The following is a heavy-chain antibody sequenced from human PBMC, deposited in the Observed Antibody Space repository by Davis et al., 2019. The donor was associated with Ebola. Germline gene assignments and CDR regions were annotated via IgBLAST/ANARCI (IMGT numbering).Heavy chain of an antibody. V-gene: IGHV3-15*01. J-gene: IGHJ4*02. CDR1: GFNFNNAW. CDR2: IKSKTDGETA. Sequence: GESLKISCAASGFNFNNAWMNWVRQAPGKGLEWVGRIKSKTDGETADCAAPMRGRFTISRDDSKNTLYLQMNSLKTEDTAVYYCTTIGVAGTRTFDYWGQGTLVTVSS. CDR3: TTIGVAGTRTFDY. D-gene: IGHD6-19*01.